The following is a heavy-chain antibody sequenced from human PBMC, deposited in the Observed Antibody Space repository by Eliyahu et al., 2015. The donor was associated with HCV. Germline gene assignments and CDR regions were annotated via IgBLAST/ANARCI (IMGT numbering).Heavy chain of an antibody. J-gene: IGHJ4*02. CDR1: XXIXTTSY. Sequence: QVQLVQSGAEVKKPGXSVKVSCTASXXIXTTSYIHGVRQAPGQGXEWXGXVNPSGGRPSYEQRFQGRVTMTRDASTSTVYMELSSLRSEDTAVYYCAAGYCSAGSCYHFGYWGQGTLVTVSS. D-gene: IGHD2-15*01. CDR2: VNPSGGRP. V-gene: IGHV1-46*03. CDR3: AAGYCSAGSCYHFGY.